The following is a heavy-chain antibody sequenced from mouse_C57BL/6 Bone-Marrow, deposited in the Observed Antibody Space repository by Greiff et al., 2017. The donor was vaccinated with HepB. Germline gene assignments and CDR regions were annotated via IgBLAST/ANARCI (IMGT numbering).Heavy chain of an antibody. V-gene: IGHV1-81*01. Sequence: QVQLQQSGAELARPGASVKLSCKASGYTFTSYGISWVKQRTGQGLEWIGEIYPRSGNTYYNEKLKGKATLTADKSSRTAYMELRSLTSEDSAVYFCARGAYGSSEEGYAMDYWGQGTSVTVSS. CDR3: ARGAYGSSEEGYAMDY. D-gene: IGHD1-1*01. CDR2: IYPRSGNT. J-gene: IGHJ4*01. CDR1: GYTFTSYG.